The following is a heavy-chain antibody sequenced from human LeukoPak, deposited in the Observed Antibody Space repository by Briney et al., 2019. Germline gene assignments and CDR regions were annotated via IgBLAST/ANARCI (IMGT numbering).Heavy chain of an antibody. Sequence: SETLSLTCTVSGGSISSYYWSWIRQPPGKGLEWIGYIYYSGSTNYNPPLKSRVTISVDTSKNQFSLKLSSVTAADTAVYYCARDGTVGYDTDAFDIWGQGTMVTVSS. CDR2: IYYSGST. V-gene: IGHV4-59*01. J-gene: IGHJ3*02. CDR1: GGSISSYY. CDR3: ARDGTVGYDTDAFDI. D-gene: IGHD1-1*01.